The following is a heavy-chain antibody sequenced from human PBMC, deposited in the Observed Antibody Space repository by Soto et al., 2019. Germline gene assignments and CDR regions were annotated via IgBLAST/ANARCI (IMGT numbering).Heavy chain of an antibody. J-gene: IGHJ4*02. CDR3: TRARGAETFDF. CDR2: MNPRSGNT. V-gene: IGHV1-8*01. Sequence: ASVKVSCKASGNSFSKYDIHWVRQATGHGLEWMGWMNPRSGNTGYAQNFRGRVTMTRNTAMSTAYMELSSLRCEDTAIYYCTRARGAETFDFWGQGSRVTVSS. D-gene: IGHD2-15*01. CDR1: GNSFSKYD.